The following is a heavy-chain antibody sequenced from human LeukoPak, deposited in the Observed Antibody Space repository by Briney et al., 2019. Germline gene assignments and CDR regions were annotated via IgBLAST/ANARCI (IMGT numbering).Heavy chain of an antibody. J-gene: IGHJ6*04. CDR2: ISSSGSTI. CDR1: GFTFSSYI. D-gene: IGHD3-10*02. V-gene: IGHV3-48*03. CDR3: AELGITMIGGV. Sequence: GGSLRLSCAASGFTFSSYIMHWVRQAPGKGLEWVSYISSSGSTIYYAESVKGRFTISRDNSKNSLYLQRNSLCAEDTAVYYCAELGITMIGGVWGKGTTVTISS.